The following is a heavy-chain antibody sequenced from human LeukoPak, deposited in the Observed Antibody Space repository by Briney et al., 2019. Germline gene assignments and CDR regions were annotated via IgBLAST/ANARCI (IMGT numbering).Heavy chain of an antibody. V-gene: IGHV4-38-2*01. D-gene: IGHD4-17*01. J-gene: IGHJ4*02. CDR2: IYYSGST. Sequence: SETLSLTCAVSGYSISSGYYWGWIRQPPRKGLEWIGSIYYSGSTYYNPSLKSRVTISVDTSKNQFSLKVSSVTAADTAVYYCVRRGGDYSIDYWGQGTLVTVSS. CDR3: VRRGGDYSIDY. CDR1: GYSISSGYY.